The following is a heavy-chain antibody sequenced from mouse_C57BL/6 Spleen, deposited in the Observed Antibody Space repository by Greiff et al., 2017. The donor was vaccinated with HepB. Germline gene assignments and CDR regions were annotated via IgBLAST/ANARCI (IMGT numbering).Heavy chain of an antibody. CDR2: IDPSDSYT. J-gene: IGHJ4*01. D-gene: IGHD1-1*01. Sequence: QVQLKQPGAELVKPGASVKLSCKASGYTFTSYWMQWVKQRPGQGLEWIGEIDPSDSYTNYNQKFKGKATLTVDTSSSTAYMQLSSLTSEDSAVYYCAREGITTVVARYAMDYWGQGTSVTGSS. V-gene: IGHV1-50*01. CDR3: AREGITTVVARYAMDY. CDR1: GYTFTSYW.